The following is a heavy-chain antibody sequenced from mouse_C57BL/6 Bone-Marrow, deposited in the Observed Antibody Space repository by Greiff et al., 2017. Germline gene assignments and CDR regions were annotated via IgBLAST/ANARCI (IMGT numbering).Heavy chain of an antibody. V-gene: IGHV2-9-1*01. CDR1: GFSLTSYA. J-gene: IGHJ4*01. CDR2: IWPGGGT. CDR3: ARRYYAMDY. Sequence: QVQLKESGPGLVAPSQSLSITCTVSGFSLTSYAISWVRQPPGQGLEWLGVIWPGGGTNYNSAPKSRLSISKDNSKSHVFLKMNSLQTDYTARYYCARRYYAMDYWGQGTSVTVSS.